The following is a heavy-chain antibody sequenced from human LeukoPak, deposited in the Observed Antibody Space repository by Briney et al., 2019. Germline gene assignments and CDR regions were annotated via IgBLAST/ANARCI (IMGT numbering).Heavy chain of an antibody. D-gene: IGHD4-17*01. CDR1: GFTFTSSA. Sequence: ASVKVSCKASGFTFTSSAVQWVRQARGQRLEWIGWIVVGSGNTNYAQKFQERVTITRDMSTSTAYMELSSLRSEDTAVYYCAKPPGTTVTPFDYWGQGTLVTVSS. CDR2: IVVGSGNT. J-gene: IGHJ4*02. V-gene: IGHV1-58*01. CDR3: AKPPGTTVTPFDY.